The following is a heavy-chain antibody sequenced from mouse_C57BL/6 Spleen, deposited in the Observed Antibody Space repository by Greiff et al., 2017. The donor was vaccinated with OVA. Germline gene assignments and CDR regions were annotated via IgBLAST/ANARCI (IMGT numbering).Heavy chain of an antibody. CDR1: GFTFSDFY. V-gene: IGHV7-1*01. D-gene: IGHD1-1*01. CDR3: AREDYCGWYFDV. CDR2: RRNKANAYTT. J-gene: IGHJ1*03. Sequence: EVQVVESGGGLVQSGRSLRLSCATSGFTFSDFYMEWVRQAPGKGLEWIAARRNKANAYTTAYSASVTGRFIVSRATSPSILYLQMNALRAEDTAINYCAREDYCGWYFDVWGTGTTVTVSS.